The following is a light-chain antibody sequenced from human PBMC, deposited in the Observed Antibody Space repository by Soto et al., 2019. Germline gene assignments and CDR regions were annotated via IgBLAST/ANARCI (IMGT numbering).Light chain of an antibody. J-gene: IGLJ1*01. Sequence: QSALTQPASVSGSPGQSITISCTGTSSDVGGYNYVSWYQQHPGKAPKLMIYEVSNRPSGVPERFSGSKSGNTASLTVSGLQAEDEADFYWSSYAGDTPYVFGPGTKLTVL. CDR3: SSYAGDTPYV. V-gene: IGLV2-8*01. CDR2: EVS. CDR1: SSDVGGYNY.